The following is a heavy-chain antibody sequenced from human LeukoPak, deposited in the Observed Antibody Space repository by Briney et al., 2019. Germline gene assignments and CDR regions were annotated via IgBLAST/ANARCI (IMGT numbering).Heavy chain of an antibody. J-gene: IGHJ3*01. V-gene: IGHV3-33*06. CDR1: GSSFTNFV. CDR3: AKEVARGAGAYDV. CDR2: IWDDGSRK. Sequence: GGSLRLSCATSGSSFTNFVMHWVRQAPGKGLEWVALIWDDGSRKYYADSLKGRVTISRDNFKSTMSLEMNSLRDEDTAVYYCAKEVARGAGAYDVWGQGTIITVSS.